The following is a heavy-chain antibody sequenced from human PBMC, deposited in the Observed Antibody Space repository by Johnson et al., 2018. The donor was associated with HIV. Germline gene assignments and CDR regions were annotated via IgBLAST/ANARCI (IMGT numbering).Heavy chain of an antibody. CDR1: GVTFSSYA. CDR2: ISGSGGST. D-gene: IGHD1-26*01. J-gene: IGHJ3*02. V-gene: IGHV3-23*04. Sequence: VQLVESGGGLVQPGGSVRLSCVASGVTFSSYAMSWVRQATGKGLEWVSAISGSGGSTYYADSVKGRFTISRDNAKNTLYLQMNSLRAEDTAVYYCAKDTISGSYYDAFDIWGQGTMVTVSS. CDR3: AKDTISGSYYDAFDI.